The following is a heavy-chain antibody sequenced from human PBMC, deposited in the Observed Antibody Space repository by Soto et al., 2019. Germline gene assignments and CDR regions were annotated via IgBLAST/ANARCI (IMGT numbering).Heavy chain of an antibody. V-gene: IGHV3-30*18. Sequence: HPGGSLRLSCAASGFTFRSYGMHWVRQAPGKGLEWVAVISYDGSNKYCADSVKGRFTISRDNSKNTLFLQMNSLRAEDTAVYYCANDLKYYDISGYSQMNYYYHGMDVWGQGTTVTVSS. CDR1: GFTFRSYG. D-gene: IGHD3-22*01. CDR3: ANDLKYYDISGYSQMNYYYHGMDV. J-gene: IGHJ6*02. CDR2: ISYDGSNK.